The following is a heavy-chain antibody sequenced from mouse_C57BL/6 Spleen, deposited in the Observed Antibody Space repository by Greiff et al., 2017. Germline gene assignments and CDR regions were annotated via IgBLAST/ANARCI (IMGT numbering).Heavy chain of an antibody. CDR3: ARRRNSYAMDY. CDR2: IWGGGST. CDR1: GFSLTSYG. J-gene: IGHJ4*01. V-gene: IGHV2-9*01. Sequence: VKLMESGPGLVAPSQSLSITCTVSGFSLTSYGVDWVRQTPGKGLEWLGVIWGGGSTNYNSALMSRLSISENNSKSQVFLKMNSLQTDDTAMYYCARRRNSYAMDYWGQGTSVTVSS.